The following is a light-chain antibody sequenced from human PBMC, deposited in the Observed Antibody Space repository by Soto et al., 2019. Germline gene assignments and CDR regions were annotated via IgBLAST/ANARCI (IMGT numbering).Light chain of an antibody. CDR1: QSVSIN. CDR2: TAS. CDR3: QQFSSYPLT. J-gene: IGKJ4*01. Sequence: EIVMTQSPARLCVSPGERVTLSCRASQSVSINLAWYQQKPGQAPRLLIYTASSRATGIPDRFSGGGSGTDFTLTISRLEPEDFAVYYCQQFSSYPLTFGGGTTGDIK. V-gene: IGKV3-20*01.